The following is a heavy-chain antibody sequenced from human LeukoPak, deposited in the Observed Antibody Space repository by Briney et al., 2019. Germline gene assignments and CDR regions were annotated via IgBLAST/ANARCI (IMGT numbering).Heavy chain of an antibody. Sequence: PGGSLRLSCAASGFTFSSYWMSWVRQAPGKGLEWVANIKQDGSEKYYVDSVKGRFTISRDNAKNSPYLQMNSLRAEDTAVYYCARDSGLVTLFIYYYYMDVWGKGTTVTVSS. CDR3: ARDSGLVTLFIYYYYMDV. CDR2: IKQDGSEK. CDR1: GFTFSSYW. V-gene: IGHV3-7*01. D-gene: IGHD3-10*01. J-gene: IGHJ6*03.